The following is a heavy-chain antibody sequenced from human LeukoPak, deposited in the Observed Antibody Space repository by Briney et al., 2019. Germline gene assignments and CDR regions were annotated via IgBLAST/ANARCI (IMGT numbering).Heavy chain of an antibody. J-gene: IGHJ4*02. V-gene: IGHV4-39*01. D-gene: IGHD3-9*01. CDR3: ARSYDILTVFDY. CDR1: GGSISSSSYY. Sequence: PSETLSLTCTVSGGSISSSSYYWGWIRQPPGKGLEWIGSISYSGSTYYNPSLKSRVTISVDTSRNQFSLKLSSVTAADTAVYYCARSYDILTVFDYWGQGTLVTVSS. CDR2: ISYSGST.